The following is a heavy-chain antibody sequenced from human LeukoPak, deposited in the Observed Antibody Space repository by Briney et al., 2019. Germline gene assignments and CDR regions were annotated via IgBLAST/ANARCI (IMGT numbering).Heavy chain of an antibody. CDR3: VRAREPNILGN. D-gene: IGHD5-24*01. V-gene: IGHV3-74*01. Sequence: GGSLKLSCAASGFSFSTYWMHWVRQAPGKWRVGFARIIYDGGSSSYADSVKGRFTIARDNAKNTLSLQMNSLRAEDMAVYYCVRAREPNILGNWGQGTLVTVSS. CDR2: IIYDGGSS. J-gene: IGHJ4*02. CDR1: GFSFSTYW.